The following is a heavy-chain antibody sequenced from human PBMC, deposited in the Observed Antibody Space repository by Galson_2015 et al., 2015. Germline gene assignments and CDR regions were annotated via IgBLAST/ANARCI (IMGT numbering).Heavy chain of an antibody. V-gene: IGHV1-18*01. CDR1: GYIFTSYG. CDR2: SSAYGNT. J-gene: IGHJ6*03. CDR3: AREPPHCSGGSCYPRYYYYYMDV. Sequence: SVKVSCKASGYIFTSYGINWVRQAPGQGLEWMGWSSAYGNTSYAQKLQGRVTMTTDTSTSTAYMELRSLRSDDTAVYYCAREPPHCSGGSCYPRYYYYYMDVWGKGTTVTVSS. D-gene: IGHD2-15*01.